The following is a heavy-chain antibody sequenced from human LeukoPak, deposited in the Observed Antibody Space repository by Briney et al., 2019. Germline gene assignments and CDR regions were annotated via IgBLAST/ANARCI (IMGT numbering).Heavy chain of an antibody. CDR2: ISAYNGNT. V-gene: IGHV1-18*01. CDR3: ARDRPDEYYYGMDV. Sequence: ASVTVSCKASGYTFTSYGISWVRQAPGQGLEWMGWISAYNGNTNYAQKLQGRVTMTTDTSTSTAYMELRSLRSDDTAVYYCARDRPDEYYYGMDVWGQGTTVTVSS. J-gene: IGHJ6*02. CDR1: GYTFTSYG.